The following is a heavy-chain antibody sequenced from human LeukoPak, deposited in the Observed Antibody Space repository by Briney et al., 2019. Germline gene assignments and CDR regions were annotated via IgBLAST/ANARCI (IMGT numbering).Heavy chain of an antibody. J-gene: IGHJ5*02. CDR3: AGLHFAASEEFDP. V-gene: IGHV4-59*08. CDR1: GGSINANW. D-gene: IGHD6-13*01. Sequence: SETLSLTCTLSGGSINANWWSWIRQPPGKGLEWIGYISSSGSTNYNPSLKSRVTISLATSKTHFSLNLNSVTAADTAVYYCAGLHFAASEEFDPWGQGILVTVSS. CDR2: ISSSGST.